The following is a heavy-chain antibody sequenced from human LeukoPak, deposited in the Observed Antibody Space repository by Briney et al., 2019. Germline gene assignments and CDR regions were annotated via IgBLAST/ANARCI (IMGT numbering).Heavy chain of an antibody. CDR2: IKQDGSEK. Sequence: PGGSLRLSCAASGFTFSSYWMSWVRQAPGKGLEWVANIKQDGSEKYYVDSVKGRFTISRDNAKNSLYLQMNSLRAEDTAVYYCAREITVTTGYYYYMDVWGKGTTVTVSS. CDR1: GFTFSSYW. J-gene: IGHJ6*03. CDR3: AREITVTTGYYYYMDV. D-gene: IGHD4-17*01. V-gene: IGHV3-7*01.